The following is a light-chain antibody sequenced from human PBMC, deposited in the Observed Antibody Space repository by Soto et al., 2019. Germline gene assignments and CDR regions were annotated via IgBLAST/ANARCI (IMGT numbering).Light chain of an antibody. J-gene: IGKJ2*01. V-gene: IGKV1-27*01. Sequence: DIQMTQSPSSLSASVGDRVTITCRASQGISNYLAWYQQKPGKVPKLLIHAASTLQSGVPSRFSGSGSGTDFTLTISSLQPEDVATYYCQKYNSAPMYTFGQGTKLEIK. CDR2: AAS. CDR1: QGISNY. CDR3: QKYNSAPMYT.